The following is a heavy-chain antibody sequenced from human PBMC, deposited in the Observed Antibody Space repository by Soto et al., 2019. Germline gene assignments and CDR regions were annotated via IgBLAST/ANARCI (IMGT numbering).Heavy chain of an antibody. CDR1: GYTLTSYA. V-gene: IGHV1-3*01. J-gene: IGHJ6*02. Sequence: GASVKVSCKASGYTLTSYAMHWVRQAPGQRLERMGWINAGNGNTKYSQKFQGRVTITRDTSASTAYMELSSLRSEDTAVYYCARRLGGSYNYYYGMDVWGQGTTVTVSS. CDR2: INAGNGNT. CDR3: ARRLGGSYNYYYGMDV. D-gene: IGHD3-16*01.